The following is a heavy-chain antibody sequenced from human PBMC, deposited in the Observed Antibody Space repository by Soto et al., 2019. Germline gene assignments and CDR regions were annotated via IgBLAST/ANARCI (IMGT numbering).Heavy chain of an antibody. V-gene: IGHV4-39*01. CDR3: ARAFWSGYYYFDY. Sequence: SETLSLTCTVSGGSISSSSYYWGWIRQPPGKGLEWIGSIYYSGSTYYNPSLKSRVTISVDTSKNQFSLKLSSVTAADTAVYYCARAFWSGYYYFDYWGQGTLVTVSS. CDR2: IYYSGST. J-gene: IGHJ4*02. D-gene: IGHD3-3*01. CDR1: GGSISSSSYY.